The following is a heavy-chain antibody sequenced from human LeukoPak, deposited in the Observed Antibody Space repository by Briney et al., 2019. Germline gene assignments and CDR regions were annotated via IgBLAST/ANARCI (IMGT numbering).Heavy chain of an antibody. V-gene: IGHV3-21*01. J-gene: IGHJ4*02. Sequence: GGPLLLSGAASGSTFGIYSMNWARQPPGKGLEWVSSIISSSSYIYNADSVKGRFTISRDNAKNSLYLQMNSLRAEDTAVYYCAREGAAGYYFDYWGQGTLVTVSS. CDR2: IISSSSYI. CDR1: GSTFGIYS. D-gene: IGHD6-13*01. CDR3: AREGAAGYYFDY.